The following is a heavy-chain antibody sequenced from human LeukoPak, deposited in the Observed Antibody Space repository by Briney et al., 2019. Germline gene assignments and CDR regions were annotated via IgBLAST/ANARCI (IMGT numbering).Heavy chain of an antibody. J-gene: IGHJ4*02. CDR3: ARGRQNYGDYPY. CDR2: LYYGVST. D-gene: IGHD4-17*01. V-gene: IGHV3-53*01. Sequence: PGGSLRLSCAASGFTFSDFYMSWIRQAPGKGLEWVSVLYYGVSTFYKDSVKGRFTTSGDNFKNTVYLQMNSLRAEDTAVYYCARGRQNYGDYPYWGQGTLVTVSS. CDR1: GFTFSDFY.